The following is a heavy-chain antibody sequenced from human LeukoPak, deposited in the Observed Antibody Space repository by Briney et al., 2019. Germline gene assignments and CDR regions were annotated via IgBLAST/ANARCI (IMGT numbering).Heavy chain of an antibody. D-gene: IGHD1-1*01. J-gene: IGHJ6*02. Sequence: PGRSLRLSCAASGFTFSSYGMHWVRQAPGKGLEWVAVIWYGGSNKYYADSVKGRFTISRDNSKNTLYLQMNSLRAEDTAVYYCARDATTTPYYGMDVWGQGTTVTVSS. CDR2: IWYGGSNK. CDR3: ARDATTTPYYGMDV. V-gene: IGHV3-33*01. CDR1: GFTFSSYG.